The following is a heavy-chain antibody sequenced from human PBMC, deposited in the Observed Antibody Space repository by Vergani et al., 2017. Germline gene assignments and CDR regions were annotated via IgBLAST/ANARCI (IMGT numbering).Heavy chain of an antibody. CDR2: ISSSSSYI. CDR1: GFTFSSYS. D-gene: IGHD1-26*01. CDR3: ARVKVGATSFDY. Sequence: EVQLVESGGGLVKPGGSLRLSCAASGFTFSSYSMNWVRQAPGKGLEWVSSISSSSSYIYYADSVKGRFTISRDNAKNSLYLQMNSLSAEDTAVYYCARVKVGATSFDYWDRGTLVTVSS. V-gene: IGHV3-21*01. J-gene: IGHJ4*02.